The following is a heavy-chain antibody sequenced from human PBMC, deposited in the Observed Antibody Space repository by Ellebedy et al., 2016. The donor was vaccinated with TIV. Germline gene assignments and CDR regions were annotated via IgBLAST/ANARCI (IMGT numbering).Heavy chain of an antibody. CDR2: INPSGGST. J-gene: IGHJ4*02. D-gene: IGHD3-10*01. CDR3: ARSTVRGKYYFDY. CDR1: RYTFTSYY. V-gene: IGHV1-46*01. Sequence: AASVTVSCKASRYTFTSYYMHWVRQAPGLGLEWMGIINPSGGSTSYAQKFQGRITVTRDTSTSTLYMELSSLRSEDTAVYYCARSTVRGKYYFDYWGQGTLVTVSS.